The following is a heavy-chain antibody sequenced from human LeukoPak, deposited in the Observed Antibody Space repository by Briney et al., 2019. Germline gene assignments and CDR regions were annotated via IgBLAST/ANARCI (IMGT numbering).Heavy chain of an antibody. CDR3: ARVMVYSSGWYDYFDY. J-gene: IGHJ4*02. CDR1: GGSITSTN. D-gene: IGHD6-19*01. V-gene: IGHV3-21*01. CDR2: ISSSSSYI. Sequence: ETLSLTCGVSGGSITSTNYWTWVRQPPGKGLEWVSSISSSSSYIYYADSVKGRFTISRDNAKNSLYLQMNSLRAEDTAVYYCARVMVYSSGWYDYFDYWGQGTLVTVSS.